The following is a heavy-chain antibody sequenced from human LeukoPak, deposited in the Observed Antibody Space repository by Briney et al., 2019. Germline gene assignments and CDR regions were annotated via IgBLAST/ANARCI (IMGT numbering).Heavy chain of an antibody. Sequence: ASVKVACKASGGTFSSYAISWVRQAPGQGLEWMGGIIPIFGTPNYAHNFQDRVTITADESTSTAYMELSALRSEDTAVYYCANRGGGGIGMGLLGSYDFWGQGTLVTVSS. V-gene: IGHV1-69*13. CDR2: IIPIFGTP. D-gene: IGHD3-10*01. J-gene: IGHJ4*02. CDR3: ANRGGGGIGMGLLGSYDF. CDR1: GGTFSSYA.